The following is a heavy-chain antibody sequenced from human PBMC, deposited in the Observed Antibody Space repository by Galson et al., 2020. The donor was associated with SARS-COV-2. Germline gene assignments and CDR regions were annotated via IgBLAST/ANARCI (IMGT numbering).Heavy chain of an antibody. CDR3: ARLRYYDVLTGYIVDV. CDR2: INPKSGGT. Sequence: ASVKVSCKASGYTFTDYYIHWVRQAPGQGLEWMGWINPKSGGTNYAQKFEGRVTMTRDTSITTAYMALSRLRADDTAVYYCARLRYYDVLTGYIVDVWGQGTMVTVSS. J-gene: IGHJ6*02. CDR1: GYTFTDYY. V-gene: IGHV1-2*02. D-gene: IGHD3-9*01.